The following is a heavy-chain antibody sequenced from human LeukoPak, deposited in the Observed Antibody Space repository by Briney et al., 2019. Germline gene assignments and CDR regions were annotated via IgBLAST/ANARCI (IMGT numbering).Heavy chain of an antibody. D-gene: IGHD4-17*01. CDR2: ISYDGSNK. V-gene: IGHV3-30*18. CDR1: GFTFSSYG. Sequence: GGSLRLSCAASGFTFSSYGMHWVRQAPGKGLEWVAVISYDGSNKYYADFVKGRFTISRDNSKNTLYLQMNSLRAEDTAVYYCAKAYGDLWESGFDPWGQGTLVTVSS. J-gene: IGHJ5*02. CDR3: AKAYGDLWESGFDP.